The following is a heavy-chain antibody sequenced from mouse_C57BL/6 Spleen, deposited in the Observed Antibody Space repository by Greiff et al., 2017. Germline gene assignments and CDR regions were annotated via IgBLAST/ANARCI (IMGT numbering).Heavy chain of an antibody. V-gene: IGHV1-64*01. CDR2: IHPNSGST. Sequence: VQLQQSGAELVKPGASVKLSCKASGYTFTSYWMHWVKQRPGQGLEWIGMIHPNSGSTNYNEKFKSKATLTVDKSSSTAYMQLSSLTSEDSAVYYCARSGGYSNRDYWGQGTTLTVSS. CDR3: ARSGGYSNRDY. CDR1: GYTFTSYW. J-gene: IGHJ2*01. D-gene: IGHD2-5*01.